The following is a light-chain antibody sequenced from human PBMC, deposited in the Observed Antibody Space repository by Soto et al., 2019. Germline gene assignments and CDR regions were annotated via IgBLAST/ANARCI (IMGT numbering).Light chain of an antibody. J-gene: IGLJ3*02. Sequence: QSALTQPASVSGSPGQSITISCTGTSSDGGGYNYVSWYQQHPDKAPKLMIYEVSNRPSGVSNRFSGSKSGNTASLTISGLQAEDEADYYCSSYTSSSTPWVFGGGTKLTVL. CDR2: EVS. V-gene: IGLV2-14*01. CDR3: SSYTSSSTPWV. CDR1: SSDGGGYNY.